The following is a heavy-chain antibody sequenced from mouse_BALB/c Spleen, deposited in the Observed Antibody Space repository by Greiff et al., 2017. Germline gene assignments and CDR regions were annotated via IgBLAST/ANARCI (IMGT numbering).Heavy chain of an antibody. CDR3: ARIYDGYYGYFDV. Sequence: VQLKESGAELVRPGALVKLSCKASGFNIKDYYMHWVKQRPEQGLEWIGWIDPENGNTIYDPKFQGKASITADTSSNTAYLQLSSLTSEDTAVYYCARIYDGYYGYFDVWGAGTTVTVSS. CDR1: GFNIKDYY. V-gene: IGHV14-1*02. D-gene: IGHD2-3*01. CDR2: IDPENGNT. J-gene: IGHJ1*01.